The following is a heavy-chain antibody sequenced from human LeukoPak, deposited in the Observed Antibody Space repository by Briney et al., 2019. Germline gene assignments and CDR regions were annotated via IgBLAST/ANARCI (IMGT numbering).Heavy chain of an antibody. CDR1: GYTFTGYF. V-gene: IGHV1-2*02. D-gene: IGHD1-14*01. Sequence: ASVTVSCKASGYTFTGYFMHGVRQAAGQGLEWVGWIYPNSGGTNYAQKFQGRVTMTRDTSISTAYMELSRLRSDDTAVYYCAREPELRPYYGMDVWGQGTTVTVSS. J-gene: IGHJ6*02. CDR3: AREPELRPYYGMDV. CDR2: IYPNSGGT.